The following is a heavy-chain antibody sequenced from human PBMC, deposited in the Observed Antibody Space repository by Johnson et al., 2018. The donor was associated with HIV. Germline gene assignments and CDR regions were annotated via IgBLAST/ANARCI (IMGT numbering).Heavy chain of an antibody. CDR1: GFTYSSYA. CDR3: AKREGFPKDAFDI. CDR2: ISYDGSNK. V-gene: IGHV3-30*18. Sequence: QVQLVESGGGVVQPGRSLRLSCVVSGFTYSSYAMHWVRQAPGKGLEWVAVISYDGSNKYYAESVKGRFIISRDNSKTTLYLQMNSLRAEDTAVYYCAKREGFPKDAFDIWGQGTMVTVSS. J-gene: IGHJ3*02. D-gene: IGHD5-24*01.